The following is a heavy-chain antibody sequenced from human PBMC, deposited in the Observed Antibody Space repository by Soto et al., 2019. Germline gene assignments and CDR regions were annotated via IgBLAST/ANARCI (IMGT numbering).Heavy chain of an antibody. D-gene: IGHD2-15*01. V-gene: IGHV3-21*04. J-gene: IGHJ3*02. CDR3: ATSSGGSSAFDI. CDR2: ITPSSNYI. CDR1: GFTFSSYT. Sequence: LRLSCAASGFTFSSYTMNWVRQAPGKGLEWVSSITPSSNYIYYADSVKGRFTISRDNAKNSLYLQMNSLRAEDTAVYYCATSSGGSSAFDIRGQGTMVTVSS.